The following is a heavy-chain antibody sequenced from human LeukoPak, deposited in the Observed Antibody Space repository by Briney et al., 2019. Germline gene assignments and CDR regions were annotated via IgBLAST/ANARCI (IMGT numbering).Heavy chain of an antibody. CDR3: ARFHISTGSFDF. CDR2: INHSGST. J-gene: IGHJ4*02. D-gene: IGHD3-9*01. CDR1: GGSFSGYY. V-gene: IGHV4-34*01. Sequence: KPSETLSLTCAVYGGSFSGYYWSWIRQPPGKGLEWIGEINHSGSTNYNPSLKSRVTISVDTSKNQFSLNLSSVTAADTAVYYCARFHISTGSFDFWGQGTLVTVSS.